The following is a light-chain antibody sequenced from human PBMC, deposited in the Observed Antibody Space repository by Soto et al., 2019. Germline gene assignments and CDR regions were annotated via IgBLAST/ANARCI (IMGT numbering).Light chain of an antibody. J-gene: IGKJ1*01. V-gene: IGKV3-20*01. CDR3: QQYGRSPWT. CDR1: ESVASNY. CDR2: GAS. Sequence: EIVLTQSPGTLSLSPGEGATLSCRASESVASNYLACYQQKPGQAPRLLIYGASSRATGIPDRFSGSGSGTDFTLTITRLQPEDFAVYYCQQYGRSPWTSGQGTKVEIK.